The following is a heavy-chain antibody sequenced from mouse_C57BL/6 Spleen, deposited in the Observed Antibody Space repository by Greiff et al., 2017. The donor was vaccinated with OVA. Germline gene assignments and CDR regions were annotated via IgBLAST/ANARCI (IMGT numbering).Heavy chain of an antibody. CDR2: IYPGDGDT. V-gene: IGHV1-82*01. J-gene: IGHJ2*01. D-gene: IGHD1-1*01. CDR3: AYYYGSSPGY. Sequence: VKLMESGPELVKPGASVKISCKASGYAFSSSWMNWVKQRPGKGLEWIGRIYPGDGDTNYNGKFKGKATLTADKSSSTAYMQLSSLTSEDSAVYFCAYYYGSSPGYWGQGTTLTVSS. CDR1: GYAFSSSW.